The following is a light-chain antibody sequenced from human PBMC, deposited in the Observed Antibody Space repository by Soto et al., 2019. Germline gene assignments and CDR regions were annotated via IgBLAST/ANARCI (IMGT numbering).Light chain of an antibody. Sequence: EIVLTQSPGTLSLSAGERAALSCRASQSVSRSYLAWYQQKPGQAPRLLIYEASSRANGIPDRFSGSGSGADFTLTISRLDPEDFAVYYCHQYGSSPWTFGQGTKVEIK. CDR1: QSVSRSY. CDR3: HQYGSSPWT. V-gene: IGKV3-20*01. CDR2: EAS. J-gene: IGKJ1*01.